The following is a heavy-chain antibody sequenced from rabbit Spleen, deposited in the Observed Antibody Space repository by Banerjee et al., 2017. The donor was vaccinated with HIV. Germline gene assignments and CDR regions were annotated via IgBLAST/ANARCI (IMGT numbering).Heavy chain of an antibody. CDR2: IYAGSSGST. CDR1: AFSFSSGYD. J-gene: IGHJ6*01. Sequence: QQQLVESGGGLVKPEGSLTLTCTASAFSFSSGYDMCWVRQAPGKGLEWIACIYAGSSGSTYSATWAKGRFTISKTSSTTVTLQMTSLTVADTATYFCARDTGTSFSTYGMDLWGQGTLVTVS. D-gene: IGHD8-1*01. CDR3: ARDTGTSFSTYGMDL. V-gene: IGHV1S45*01.